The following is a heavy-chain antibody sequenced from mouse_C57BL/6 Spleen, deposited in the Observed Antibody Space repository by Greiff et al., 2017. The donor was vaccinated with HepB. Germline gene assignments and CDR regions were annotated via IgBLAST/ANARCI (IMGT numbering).Heavy chain of an antibody. J-gene: IGHJ4*01. CDR2: IYPGSGST. V-gene: IGHV1-55*01. D-gene: IGHD2-5*01. Sequence: VQLQQPWAELVKPGASVKMSCKASGYTFTSYWITWVKQRPGQGLEWIGDIYPGSGSTNYNEKFKSKATLTVDTSSSTAYMQLSSLTSEDSAVYYCARLDYSNSYYYAMDYWGQGTSVTVSS. CDR3: ARLDYSNSYYYAMDY. CDR1: GYTFTSYW.